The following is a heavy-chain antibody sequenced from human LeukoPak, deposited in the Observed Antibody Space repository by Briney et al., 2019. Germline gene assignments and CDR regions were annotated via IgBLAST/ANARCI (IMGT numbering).Heavy chain of an antibody. J-gene: IGHJ3*02. V-gene: IGHV1-69*04. D-gene: IGHD6-19*01. Sequence: SVKVSCKASGGTFISYAISWVRQAPGQGLEWMGRIIPILGIANYAQKFQGRVTITADKSTSTAYMELSSLRSEDTAVYYCARYKVIIAVGPEDAFDIWGQGTMVTVSS. CDR2: IIPILGIA. CDR3: ARYKVIIAVGPEDAFDI. CDR1: GGTFISYA.